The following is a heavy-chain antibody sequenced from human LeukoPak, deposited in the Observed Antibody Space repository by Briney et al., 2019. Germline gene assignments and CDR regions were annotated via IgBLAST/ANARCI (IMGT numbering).Heavy chain of an antibody. CDR3: AKDPPPVSWLFDY. J-gene: IGHJ4*02. V-gene: IGHV3-23*01. Sequence: GGSLRLSCAASGFTFSSYAMSWVRQAPGKGLEWVSAITNSGGTTYYADSVKGRFTISRDNSKNTLYLQMNSLRAEDTAVYYCAKDPPPVSWLFDYWGQGTLVPVSS. CDR2: ITNSGGTT. CDR1: GFTFSSYA. D-gene: IGHD3-16*01.